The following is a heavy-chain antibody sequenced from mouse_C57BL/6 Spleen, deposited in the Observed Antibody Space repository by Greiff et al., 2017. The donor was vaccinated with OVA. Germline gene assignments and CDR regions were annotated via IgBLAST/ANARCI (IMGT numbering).Heavy chain of an antibody. CDR3: AKNQDSSGYYYAMDY. D-gene: IGHD3-2*02. Sequence: QVQLKQSGPGLVQPSQSLSITCTVSGFSLTSYGVHWVRQSPGKGLEWLGVIWRGGSTDYNAAFMSRLSITKDNSKSQVFFKMNSLQADDTAIYYCAKNQDSSGYYYAMDYWGQGTSVTVSS. J-gene: IGHJ4*01. CDR1: GFSLTSYG. CDR2: IWRGGST. V-gene: IGHV2-5*01.